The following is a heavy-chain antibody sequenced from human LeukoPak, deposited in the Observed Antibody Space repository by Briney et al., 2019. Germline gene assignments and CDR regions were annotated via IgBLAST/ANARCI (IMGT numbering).Heavy chain of an antibody. Sequence: GGSLRLSCAASGFTFIGYWMNWVRQAPGKGLEWVGNIKEDGSENYYAGSVKGRFTISRDNAKNSLYLQMNTLTADDTAVYYCARGGWYIAVWGQGTLVTVSS. D-gene: IGHD6-19*01. V-gene: IGHV3-7*01. CDR3: ARGGWYIAV. J-gene: IGHJ4*02. CDR2: IKEDGSEN. CDR1: GFTFIGYW.